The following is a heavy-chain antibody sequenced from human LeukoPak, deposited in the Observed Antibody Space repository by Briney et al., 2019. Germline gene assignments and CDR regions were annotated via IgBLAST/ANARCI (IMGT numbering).Heavy chain of an antibody. CDR3: ARDLLRDGDYYNWFDP. CDR2: TNWNGGST. V-gene: IGHV3-20*04. D-gene: IGHD4-17*01. J-gene: IGHJ5*02. CDR1: GFTFDDYG. Sequence: GGSLRLSCAASGFTFDDYGMSWVRQAPGKGLEWVSGTNWNGGSTGYADSVEGRFTISRDNAKNSLYLQMNSLRAEDTALYYCARDLLRDGDYYNWFDPWGQGTLVTVSS.